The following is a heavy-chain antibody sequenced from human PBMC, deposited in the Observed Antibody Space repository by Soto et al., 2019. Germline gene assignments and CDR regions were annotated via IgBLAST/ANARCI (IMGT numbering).Heavy chain of an antibody. Sequence: EVQLLESGGGLVQPGGSLRLSCAASGFTFSSYAMSWVRQAPGKGLEWVSAISGSGGSTYYADSVKGRFNISRDNSKNTLYLQMNSLRAEDTAVYYCANDPTQDLTIFGVVTSDYWGQGTLVTVSS. CDR1: GFTFSSYA. V-gene: IGHV3-23*01. CDR2: ISGSGGST. D-gene: IGHD3-3*01. J-gene: IGHJ4*02. CDR3: ANDPTQDLTIFGVVTSDY.